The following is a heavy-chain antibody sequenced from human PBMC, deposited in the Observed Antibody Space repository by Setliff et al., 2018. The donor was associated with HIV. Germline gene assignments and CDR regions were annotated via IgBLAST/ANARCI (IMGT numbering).Heavy chain of an antibody. J-gene: IGHJ4*02. CDR1: GGSISSGDYY. Sequence: SETLSLTCTVSGGSISSGDYYWGWIRQPPGKGLQWIGHIFSSGSTNYNPSLKSRVTMSLDTSKNQFSLNLNSVTAADAAVYFCARAREGWKPFAFDYWGQGTLVTVSS. CDR2: IFSSGST. CDR3: ARAREGWKPFAFDY. V-gene: IGHV4-39*07. D-gene: IGHD1-1*01.